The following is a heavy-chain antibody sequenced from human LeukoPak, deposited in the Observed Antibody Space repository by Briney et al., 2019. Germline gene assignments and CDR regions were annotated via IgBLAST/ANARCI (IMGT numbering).Heavy chain of an antibody. V-gene: IGHV3-38-3*01. D-gene: IGHD2-8*01. Sequence: GGSLRLSCAASGFTVSSNEMSWVRQAPGKGLEWVSSISGGSTYYADPVKGRFTISRDNSKNTLYLQMNSLRAEDTAVYYCAKDPDCTSGICYTFFDYWGQGTLVTVSS. CDR2: ISGGST. CDR1: GFTVSSNE. CDR3: AKDPDCTSGICYTFFDY. J-gene: IGHJ4*02.